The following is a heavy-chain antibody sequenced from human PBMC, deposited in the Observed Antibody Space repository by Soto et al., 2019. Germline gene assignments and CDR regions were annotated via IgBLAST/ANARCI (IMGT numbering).Heavy chain of an antibody. J-gene: IGHJ4*02. V-gene: IGHV3-23*01. CDR1: GFTFTSYA. D-gene: IGHD6-13*01. Sequence: EVQLLESGGGLVQPGGSLRLSCAASGFTFTSYAMNWVRLAPGKGLEWVSAISGTGYNTYYADSVKGRFTISRDNTKNTLYLQMNSLRAEDTALYYCVKAGFSSSWSPTYFDYWGQGTLVTVSS. CDR3: VKAGFSSSWSPTYFDY. CDR2: ISGTGYNT.